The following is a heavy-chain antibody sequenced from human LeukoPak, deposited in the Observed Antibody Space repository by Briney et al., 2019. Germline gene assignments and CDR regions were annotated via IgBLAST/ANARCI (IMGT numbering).Heavy chain of an antibody. CDR3: AKDRITIFGVVIDAFDI. V-gene: IGHV3-23*01. D-gene: IGHD3-3*01. J-gene: IGHJ3*02. CDR1: GFTFSSYA. Sequence: GGSLRLACAASGFTFSSYAMSWVRQAPGKGLEWLSSISGSGGRTYYADSVKGRFTISRDNSKNTLYLQMNSLRAGDTAVYYCAKDRITIFGVVIDAFDIWGQGTMVTVSS. CDR2: ISGSGGRT.